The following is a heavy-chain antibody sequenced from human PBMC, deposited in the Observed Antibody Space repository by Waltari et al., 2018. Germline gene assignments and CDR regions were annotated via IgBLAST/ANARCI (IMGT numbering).Heavy chain of an antibody. CDR3: ARRDRVTNFGF. V-gene: IGHV5-51*01. CDR1: GYSFNTYF. CDR2: IYPEDSNT. Sequence: EVQLVQSGAEVKKPGESLKISCQASGYSFNTYFIGWVRQIPGRGLEWMGIIYPEDSNTRYNPSFQGQITISVDKSIRTAYLQWSSLKASDTAVYYCARRDRVTNFGFWGQGTPVTVSS. J-gene: IGHJ4*02. D-gene: IGHD2-21*02.